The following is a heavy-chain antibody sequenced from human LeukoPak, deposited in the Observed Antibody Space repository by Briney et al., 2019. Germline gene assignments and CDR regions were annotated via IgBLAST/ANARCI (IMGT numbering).Heavy chain of an antibody. CDR3: ARRHYDILTGYYAFDI. V-gene: IGHV4-59*08. J-gene: IGHJ3*02. Sequence: SETLSLTCTVSGGSISSYYWSWIRQPPGKGREWVGYIYYSGSTTYNPSLKSRVTISVDTSKNQFSLKLSSVTAADTAVYYCARRHYDILTGYYAFDIWGQGTMVTVSS. CDR2: IYYSGST. CDR1: GGSISSYY. D-gene: IGHD3-9*01.